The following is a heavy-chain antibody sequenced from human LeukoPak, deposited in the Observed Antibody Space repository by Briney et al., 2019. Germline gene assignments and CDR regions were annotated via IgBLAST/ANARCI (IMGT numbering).Heavy chain of an antibody. V-gene: IGHV3-30*18. CDR3: AKDAILWFGESTFDY. J-gene: IGHJ4*02. D-gene: IGHD3-10*01. Sequence: TGGSLRLSCAASGFTFSSYGMHWVRQAPGKGLEWVAVISYDGSNKYYADSVKGRFTISRDNSKNTLYLQMNSLRAEDTAVYYCAKDAILWFGESTFDYWGQGTLSPSPQ. CDR2: ISYDGSNK. CDR1: GFTFSSYG.